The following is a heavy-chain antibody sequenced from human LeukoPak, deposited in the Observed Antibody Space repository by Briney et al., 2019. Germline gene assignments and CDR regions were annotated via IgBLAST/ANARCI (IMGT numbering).Heavy chain of an antibody. CDR1: GGSISSGGYS. CDR2: IYHSGST. CDR3: ARDSSSIAAFDY. J-gene: IGHJ4*02. D-gene: IGHD6-6*01. Sequence: SQTLSLTCAVSGGSISSGGYSWSWIRQPPGKGLEWIGYIYHSGSTYYNPSLKSRVTISVDTSKNQFSLKLSSVTAADTAVYYCARDSSSIAAFDYWGQGTLVTVSS. V-gene: IGHV4-30-2*01.